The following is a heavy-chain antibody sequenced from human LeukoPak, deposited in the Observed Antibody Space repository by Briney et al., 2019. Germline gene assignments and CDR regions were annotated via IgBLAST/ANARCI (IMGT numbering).Heavy chain of an antibody. CDR2: INPRDGST. CDR3: ARGKRTTVAPFDY. J-gene: IGHJ4*02. CDR1: GYASINYY. D-gene: IGHD4-23*01. V-gene: IGHV1-46*01. Sequence: ASVKVSCKASGYASINYYIHWVRQAPGQGLEWMGIINPRDGSTSYAQKFQGKVTMTRDTSTSTVYMDLSSLTSEDMAVYHCARGKRTTVAPFDYWGQGTLVSVSS.